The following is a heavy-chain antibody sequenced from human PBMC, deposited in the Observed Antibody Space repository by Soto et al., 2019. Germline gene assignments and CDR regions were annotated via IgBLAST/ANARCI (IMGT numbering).Heavy chain of an antibody. CDR3: ARSTYSVRYLADFDY. V-gene: IGHV3-30*03. D-gene: IGHD1-26*01. CDR2: ISYAGSNK. J-gene: IGHJ4*02. CDR1: GFTFSSYG. Sequence: QVQLVESGGGVVQPGRSLRLSCAASGFTFSSYGMHWVRQAPGKGLEWVAVISYAGSNKYYADSVKGRFTISRDNSKNTVYLQMNSLRAEDTAVYYCARSTYSVRYLADFDYWGQGTLVTVSS.